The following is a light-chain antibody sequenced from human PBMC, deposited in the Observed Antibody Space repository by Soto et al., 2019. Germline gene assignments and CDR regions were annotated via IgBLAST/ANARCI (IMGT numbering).Light chain of an antibody. V-gene: IGLV2-14*01. CDR2: EVS. Sequence: QSVPTQPASVSGSPGQSITISCTGTSSDVGGYNYVSWYQQHPGKAPKLLIYEVSDRPSGVSNRFSGSKSGNTASLTISGLQAEDEADYYCSSYAGSNNLRVFGTGTKLTVL. J-gene: IGLJ1*01. CDR1: SSDVGGYNY. CDR3: SSYAGSNNLRV.